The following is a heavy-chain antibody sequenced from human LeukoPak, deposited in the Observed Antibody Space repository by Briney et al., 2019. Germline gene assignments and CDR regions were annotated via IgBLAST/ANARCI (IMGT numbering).Heavy chain of an antibody. Sequence: ASVKVSCKASGYTFTGYYMHWVRQAPGQGLEWMGWINPNSGGTNYAQKFQGRVTMTRDTSISTAYMELSRLRSDDTAVYYCARDLAAAPGGFDPWGQGTLVTVSS. CDR3: ARDLAAAPGGFDP. V-gene: IGHV1-2*02. CDR2: INPNSGGT. CDR1: GYTFTGYY. D-gene: IGHD6-13*01. J-gene: IGHJ5*02.